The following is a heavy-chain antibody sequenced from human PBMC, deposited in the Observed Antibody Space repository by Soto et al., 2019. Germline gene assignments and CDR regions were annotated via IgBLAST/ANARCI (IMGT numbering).Heavy chain of an antibody. CDR1: GFTFSNYS. CDR3: ARGTRVIPAESDFDY. D-gene: IGHD2-2*01. CDR2: ISTISSST. J-gene: IGHJ4*02. Sequence: GGSLRLSCAASGFTFSNYSINWVRQAPGKGLEWVSYISTISSSTNYADSVEGRFSISRDNAKNTLYLQMNSLRAEDTAVYYCARGTRVIPAESDFDYWGQGTLVTVSS. V-gene: IGHV3-48*04.